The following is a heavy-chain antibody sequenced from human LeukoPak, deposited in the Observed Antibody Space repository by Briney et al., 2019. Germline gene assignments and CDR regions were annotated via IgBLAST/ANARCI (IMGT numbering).Heavy chain of an antibody. CDR3: TRDGSGTRRGWFEY. CDR2: IDPSAGST. CDR1: GYTFTSYY. J-gene: IGHJ5*01. Sequence: GASEKVSCKASGYTFTSYYMRWVRQAPGQGLEWVGVIDPSAGSTSYAQNFHGRATITRVTSTSTDPMEQSGLRSDDTALSYFTRDGSGTRRGWFEYWGQGTLVTVSS. D-gene: IGHD1-26*01. V-gene: IGHV1-46*01.